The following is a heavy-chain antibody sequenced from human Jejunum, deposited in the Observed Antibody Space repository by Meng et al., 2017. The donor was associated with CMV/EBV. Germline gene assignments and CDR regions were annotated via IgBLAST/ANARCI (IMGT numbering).Heavy chain of an antibody. CDR3: ARGSIFVSFDS. CDR1: GGSIGSGDYY. Sequence: VQLQEVGPGLVKPSQTLSLTCSVSGGSIGSGDYYWSWIRQPPGKGLEWIGYIHDTGSTYYNPSLKSRVDISLGTSRNHFSLTLSSVTAEDTAVYFCARGSIFVSFDSWGQGTLVTVSS. CDR2: IHDTGST. D-gene: IGHD3-3*01. V-gene: IGHV4-30-4*08. J-gene: IGHJ4*02.